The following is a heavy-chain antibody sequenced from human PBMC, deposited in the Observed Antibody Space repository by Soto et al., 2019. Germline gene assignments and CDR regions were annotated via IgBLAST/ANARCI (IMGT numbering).Heavy chain of an antibody. V-gene: IGHV4-59*01. D-gene: IGHD6-19*01. CDR2: IYYSGST. Sequence: PSETLSLTCAVSGGSISSYYWSWIRQPPGKGLEWIGYIYYSGSTNYNPSLKSRVTISVDTSKNQFSLKLTSVTAADTAVYYCVRSRYTSGWWTPPFDYWGQGTLVTVS. CDR3: VRSRYTSGWWTPPFDY. J-gene: IGHJ4*02. CDR1: GGSISSYY.